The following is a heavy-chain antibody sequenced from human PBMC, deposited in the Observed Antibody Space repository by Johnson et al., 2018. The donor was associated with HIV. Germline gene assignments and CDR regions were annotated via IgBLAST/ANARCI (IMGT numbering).Heavy chain of an antibody. D-gene: IGHD3-22*01. CDR3: ARGYYYDSSGSDDAFDI. Sequence: VQVVESGGGLVQPGGSLRLSCAASGFTVSSNYMSWVRQAPGEGLEWVADITASGGTTYYADSVKGRFTVSRDESKNTLYLQMNSLRAEDTAVYYCARGYYYDSSGSDDAFDIWGQGTMVTVSS. V-gene: IGHV3-66*02. J-gene: IGHJ3*02. CDR2: ITASGGTT. CDR1: GFTVSSNY.